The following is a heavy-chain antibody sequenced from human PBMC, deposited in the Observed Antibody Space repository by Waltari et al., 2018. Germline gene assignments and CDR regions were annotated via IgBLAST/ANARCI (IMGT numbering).Heavy chain of an antibody. CDR1: GFTFSDFW. CDR3: ARDEDNYYDSSGYIKH. CDR2: VNGDGSST. V-gene: IGHV3-74*01. J-gene: IGHJ4*02. Sequence: EVQLLESGGGLVQPGGSLRLSCAASGFTFSDFWMHWVRQAPGEGLVWLARVNGDGSSTTYAESVKGRFTVSRDNARKTMFLQMTSLRAEDTAVYYCARDEDNYYDSSGYIKHWGQGALVTVSS. D-gene: IGHD3-22*01.